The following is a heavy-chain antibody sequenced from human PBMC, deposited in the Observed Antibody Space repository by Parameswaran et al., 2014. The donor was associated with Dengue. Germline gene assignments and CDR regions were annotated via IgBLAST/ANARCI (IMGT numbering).Heavy chain of an antibody. V-gene: IGHV4-39*01. J-gene: IGHJ6*02. Sequence: WIRQPPGKGLEWIGSIYYSGSTYYNPSLKSRVTISVDTSKNQFSLKLSSVTAADTAVYYCAVKTYSSGWYLPRTYYYYYYGMDVWGQGTTVTVSS. D-gene: IGHD6-19*01. CDR2: IYYSGST. CDR3: AVKTYSSGWYLPRTYYYYYYGMDV.